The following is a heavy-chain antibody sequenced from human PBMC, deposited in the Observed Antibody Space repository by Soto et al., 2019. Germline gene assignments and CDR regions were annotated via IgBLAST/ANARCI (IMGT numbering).Heavy chain of an antibody. CDR1: GGSFSGYY. Sequence: SETLSLTCAVYGGSFSGYYWSWIRQPPGKGLEWIGEINHSGSTNYNPSLKSRVTISVDTSKNQFSLKLSSVTAADTAVYYCARVVNNWFDPWGQGTLVTVSS. V-gene: IGHV4-34*01. CDR3: ARVVNNWFDP. CDR2: INHSGST. J-gene: IGHJ5*02.